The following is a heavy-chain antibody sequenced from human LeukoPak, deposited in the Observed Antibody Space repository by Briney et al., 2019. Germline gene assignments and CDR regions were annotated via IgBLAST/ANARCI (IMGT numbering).Heavy chain of an antibody. CDR3: ARGAEMATIWLDY. CDR2: IWYDGSNK. Sequence: GGSLRLSCAASGFTFSSYDMHWVRQAPGKGLEWVAVIWYDGSNKYYADSVKGRFTISRDNSKNTLYLQMNSLRAEDTAVYYCARGAEMATIWLDYWGQGTLVTVSS. CDR1: GFTFSSYD. V-gene: IGHV3-33*01. J-gene: IGHJ4*02. D-gene: IGHD5-24*01.